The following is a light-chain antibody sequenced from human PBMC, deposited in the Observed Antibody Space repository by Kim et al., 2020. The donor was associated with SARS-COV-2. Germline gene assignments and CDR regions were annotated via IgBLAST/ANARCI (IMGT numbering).Light chain of an antibody. Sequence: PGEGATLSCRASQSVGSNYLAWYQQKPGQAPRLIIYGASSRATGIPDRFSGSGSGTDFTLTISRLEPEDFAVYYCQQYSSSPQTFGRGTKVDIK. V-gene: IGKV3-20*01. CDR2: GAS. CDR1: QSVGSNY. CDR3: QQYSSSPQT. J-gene: IGKJ1*01.